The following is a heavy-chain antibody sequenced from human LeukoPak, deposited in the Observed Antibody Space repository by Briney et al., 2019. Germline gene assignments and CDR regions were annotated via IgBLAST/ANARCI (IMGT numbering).Heavy chain of an antibody. CDR2: IYYSGST. J-gene: IGHJ4*02. Sequence: SETLSLTCSVSGDSMRSWYWSWVRQPPGKGLEWIGYIYYSGSTDYNPSLKSRVTMSIDTSKKQFSLELISVTADDTAVYYCARVAYYYDSSGQFDYWGQGTLVTVSS. V-gene: IGHV4-59*01. D-gene: IGHD3-22*01. CDR3: ARVAYYYDSSGQFDY. CDR1: GDSMRSWY.